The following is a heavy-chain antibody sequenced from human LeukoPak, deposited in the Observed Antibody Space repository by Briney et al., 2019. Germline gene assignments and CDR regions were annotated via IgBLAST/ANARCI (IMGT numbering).Heavy chain of an antibody. CDR2: INHSGST. J-gene: IGHJ5*02. V-gene: IGHV4-34*01. CDR3: ARGLPCSGGSCYLLNWFDP. Sequence: SETLSLTCAVYGGTFSGYYWSWIRQPPGKGLGWIGEINHSGSTDYNPSLKCRVTISVDTSKNQFSLKLSSVTAADTAVYYCARGLPCSGGSCYLLNWFDPWGQGTLVTVSS. CDR1: GGTFSGYY. D-gene: IGHD2-15*01.